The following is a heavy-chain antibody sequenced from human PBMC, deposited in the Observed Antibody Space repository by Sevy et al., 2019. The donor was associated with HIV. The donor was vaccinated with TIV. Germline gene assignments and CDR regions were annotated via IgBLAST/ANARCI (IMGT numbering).Heavy chain of an antibody. J-gene: IGHJ3*02. D-gene: IGHD4-17*01. V-gene: IGHV3-30*14. CDR2: ISYDESIE. CDR3: AREGNYGDSGDAFDI. Sequence: GGSLRLSCAASGFAFSSYTVHWVRQAPDKGLERVALISYDESIEYYADSVRGRFTISRDTSESTLYLQMSSLRAEDTAVYYCAREGNYGDSGDAFDIWGQGTLVTVSS. CDR1: GFAFSSYT.